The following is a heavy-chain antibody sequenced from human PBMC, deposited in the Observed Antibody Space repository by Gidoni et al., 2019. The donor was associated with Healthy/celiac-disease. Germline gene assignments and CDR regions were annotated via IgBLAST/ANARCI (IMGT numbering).Heavy chain of an antibody. V-gene: IGHV3-48*04. CDR2: ISSSSSTI. CDR1: GFTFSTYS. CDR3: ARVYCSGGSCYSLDY. J-gene: IGHJ4*02. Sequence: EVQLVESGGGLVQPGGSLSLSCAASGFTFSTYSMNWVRQAPGKGLEWVSYISSSSSTIYYADSVKGRFTISRDNAKNSLYLQMNSRRAEDTAVYYCARVYCSGGSCYSLDYWGQGTLVTVSS. D-gene: IGHD2-15*01.